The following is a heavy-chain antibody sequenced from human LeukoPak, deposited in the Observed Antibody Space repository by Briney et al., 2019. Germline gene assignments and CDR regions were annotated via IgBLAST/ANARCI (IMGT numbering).Heavy chain of an antibody. CDR3: ARVPYPRLDL. V-gene: IGHV3-11*04. Sequence: GGSLRLSCSASGFTFSDYYMSWIRQAPGKGLEWVSFISSSGTTIYYADSVKGRFAISRDNAKNSLYLQMNSLRAEDTAVYYCARVPYPRLDLWGQGTLVTVSS. D-gene: IGHD6-6*01. CDR2: ISSSGTTI. J-gene: IGHJ5*02. CDR1: GFTFSDYY.